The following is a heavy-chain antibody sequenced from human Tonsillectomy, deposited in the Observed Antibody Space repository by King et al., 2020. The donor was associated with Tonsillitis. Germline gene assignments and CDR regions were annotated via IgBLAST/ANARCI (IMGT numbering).Heavy chain of an antibody. Sequence: VQLVESGGGLVKPGGSLRLSCAASAFTFSDYYMSWIRQAPGKGLEWIAYISTTSSYIKYADSVKGRFTISRENAKNSLYLEMNSLSAEDTAVYYCARDPPRDVTAFDVWGQGTMVTVSS. D-gene: IGHD2-21*02. J-gene: IGHJ3*01. CDR3: ARDPPRDVTAFDV. CDR2: ISTTSSYI. V-gene: IGHV3-11*06. CDR1: AFTFSDYY.